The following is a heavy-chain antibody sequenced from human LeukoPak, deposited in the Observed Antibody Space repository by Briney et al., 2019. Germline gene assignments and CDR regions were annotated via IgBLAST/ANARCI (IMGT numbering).Heavy chain of an antibody. V-gene: IGHV4-39*07. D-gene: IGHD6-13*01. CDR1: GGSISGSTYY. Sequence: SQTLSLTCSVSGGSISGSTYYWGWIRQPPGKGLEWIGSIFYSGYTYYNPSLKSRVTISVDTSKNQFSLKLSSVTAADTAVYYCARDTGSSWYSSSLGAFDIWGQGTMVTVSS. CDR2: IFYSGYT. CDR3: ARDTGSSWYSSSLGAFDI. J-gene: IGHJ3*02.